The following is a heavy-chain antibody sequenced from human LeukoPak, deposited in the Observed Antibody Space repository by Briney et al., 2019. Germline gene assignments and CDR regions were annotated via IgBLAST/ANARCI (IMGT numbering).Heavy chain of an antibody. CDR1: GFTFSSYA. Sequence: GGSLRLSCAASGFTFSSYAMSWVRQAPGKGLEWVSAIGGSGGGTYYADSVKGRFTISRDNSKNTLYLQMNSLRAEDTAVYYCARWAYGELSYFQHWGQGTLVTVSS. CDR3: ARWAYGELSYFQH. CDR2: IGGSGGGT. J-gene: IGHJ1*01. V-gene: IGHV3-23*01. D-gene: IGHD3-16*02.